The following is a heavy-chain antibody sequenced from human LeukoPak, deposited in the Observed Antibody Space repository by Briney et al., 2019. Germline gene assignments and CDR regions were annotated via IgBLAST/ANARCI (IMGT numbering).Heavy chain of an antibody. J-gene: IGHJ3*02. V-gene: IGHV1-2*02. D-gene: IGHD2-21*02. CDR3: ATQIIYCGGDCYSAEGAFDI. CDR1: GYTFTGYY. CDR2: INPNSGGT. Sequence: PLASVKVSCKASGYTFTGYYMHWVRQAPGQGLEWMGWINPNSGGTNYAQKFQGRVTMTRDASISTAYMELSRLRSDDTAVYYCATQIIYCGGDCYSAEGAFDIWGQGTMVTVSS.